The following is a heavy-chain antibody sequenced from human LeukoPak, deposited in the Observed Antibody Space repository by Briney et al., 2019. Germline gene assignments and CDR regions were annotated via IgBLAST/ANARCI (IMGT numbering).Heavy chain of an antibody. CDR2: MNPNSGNT. CDR1: GYTFTSYD. D-gene: IGHD1-14*01. Sequence: GASVKVSCKASGYTFTSYDINWVRQATGQGLEWMGWMNPNSGNTGYAQKLQGRVTMTTDTSTSTAYMELRSLRSDDTAVYYCARRSTGDYWGQGTLVTVSS. V-gene: IGHV1-8*01. J-gene: IGHJ4*02. CDR3: ARRSTGDY.